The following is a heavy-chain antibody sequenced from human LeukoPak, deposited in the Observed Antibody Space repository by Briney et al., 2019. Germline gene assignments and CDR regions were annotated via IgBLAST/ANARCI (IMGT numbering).Heavy chain of an antibody. V-gene: IGHV3-74*01. CDR1: GFTFSSYW. CDR3: AKDGGGWRQLSFDY. Sequence: PGGSLRLSCAASGFTFSSYWMHWVRQAPGKGLVWVSRINSDGSRTTYADSVKGRFTFSRDNAKNTLYLQMNSLRAEDTAVYYCAKDGGGWRQLSFDYWGQGTLVTVSS. CDR2: INSDGSRT. D-gene: IGHD5-24*01. J-gene: IGHJ4*02.